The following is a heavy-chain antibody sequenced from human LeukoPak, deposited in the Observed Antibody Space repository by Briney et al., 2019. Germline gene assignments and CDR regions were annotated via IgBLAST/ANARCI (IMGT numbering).Heavy chain of an antibody. Sequence: PSETLSLTCTVSAASIRSDTYNYYWGWIRQPPGKGLEWIGSIFHSGSTSYNPSLKSRVTISVDTSKNHFGLNLNSMTASDTAVYYCARHKPGSFSTASDYWGQGTLVTVSS. V-gene: IGHV4-39*01. CDR3: ARHKPGSFSTASDY. J-gene: IGHJ4*02. D-gene: IGHD1-26*01. CDR1: AASIRSDTYNYY. CDR2: IFHSGST.